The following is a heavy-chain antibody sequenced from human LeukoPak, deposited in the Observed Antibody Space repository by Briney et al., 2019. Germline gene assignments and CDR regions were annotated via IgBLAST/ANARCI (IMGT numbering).Heavy chain of an antibody. CDR3: AREGPNSSGLDY. V-gene: IGHV4-61*02. CDR2: IYTSGST. Sequence: PSQTLSLTCTISGGSISSGSYFWSWIRQPAGKGLEGIGRIYTSGSTNYNPSLKSLVTISVDTSKNQFPLKMSSVTAADTAVYYCAREGPNSSGLDYWGQGTLVTVSS. D-gene: IGHD3-22*01. J-gene: IGHJ4*02. CDR1: GGSISSGSYF.